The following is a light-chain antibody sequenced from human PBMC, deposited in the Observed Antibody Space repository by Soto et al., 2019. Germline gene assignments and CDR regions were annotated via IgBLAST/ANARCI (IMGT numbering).Light chain of an antibody. CDR1: QGISSF. V-gene: IGKV1-9*01. Sequence: IQLTQSPSSLSASVGDRVTITCRASQGISSFLAWYQQKPGMAPKLLIYAASTLESGVQSRFSGSGSGTYFTLTISTLQPEDFATYYCQQLNNYPLTFGGGTKVEIK. J-gene: IGKJ4*01. CDR2: AAS. CDR3: QQLNNYPLT.